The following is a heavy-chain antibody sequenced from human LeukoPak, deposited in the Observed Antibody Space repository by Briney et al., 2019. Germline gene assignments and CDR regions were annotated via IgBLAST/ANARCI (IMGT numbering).Heavy chain of an antibody. CDR1: VGSFCVYY. CDR2: INHSGST. J-gene: IGHJ4*02. CDR3: ARESGDGYNTFGY. D-gene: IGHD5-24*01. V-gene: IGHV4-34*01. Sequence: SETLSLTCAVYVGSFCVYYWSWIHEPPGEGGEGSGEINHSGSTNYNPSLKSLVTISVDTSTNQFSLKLSSVTAADTAVYYCARESGDGYNTFGYWGQGTLVTVSP.